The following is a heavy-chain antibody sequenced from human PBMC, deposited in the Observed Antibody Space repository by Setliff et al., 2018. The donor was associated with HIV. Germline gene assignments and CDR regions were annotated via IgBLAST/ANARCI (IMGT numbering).Heavy chain of an antibody. V-gene: IGHV3-21*06. CDR1: GFNFSSHT. J-gene: IGHJ4*02. Sequence: PGGSLRLSCAASGFNFSSHTMNWIRQAPGKGLEWVSSISSTGTYIYYADSMKGRFTISRDNAVNTLYLQMNSLRGEDTATYYCVRGAPRSASGPLPWIYWGQGTPVTVSS. CDR2: ISSTGTYI. CDR3: VRGAPRSASGPLPWIY. D-gene: IGHD3-10*01.